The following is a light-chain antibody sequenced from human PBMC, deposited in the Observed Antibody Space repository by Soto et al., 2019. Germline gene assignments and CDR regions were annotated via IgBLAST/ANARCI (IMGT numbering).Light chain of an antibody. CDR3: SSYTSSSTLV. Sequence: QSVLTQPASVSVSPGQSITISCTGTSSDVGGYSYVSWYQQHPGRAPKLMIYEVSNRPSGVSNRFSGSKSGNTASLTISGLQPEDEADYYCSSYTSSSTLVFGGGTKVTVL. CDR2: EVS. J-gene: IGLJ2*01. CDR1: SSDVGGYSY. V-gene: IGLV2-14*01.